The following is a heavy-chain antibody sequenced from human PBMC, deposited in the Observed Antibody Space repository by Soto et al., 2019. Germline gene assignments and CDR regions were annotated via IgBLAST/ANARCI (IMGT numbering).Heavy chain of an antibody. CDR1: GGTFSSYA. CDR3: ARGAAAAGPDYYYYYGMDV. Sequence: QVQLVQSGAEVKKPGSSVKVSCKASGGTFSSYAISWVRQAPGQGLEWMGWMNPNSGNTGYAQKFQGRVTMTRNTSISTAYMELSSLRSEDTAVYYCARGAAAAGPDYYYYYGMDVWGQGTTVTVSS. CDR2: MNPNSGNT. V-gene: IGHV1-8*02. D-gene: IGHD6-13*01. J-gene: IGHJ6*02.